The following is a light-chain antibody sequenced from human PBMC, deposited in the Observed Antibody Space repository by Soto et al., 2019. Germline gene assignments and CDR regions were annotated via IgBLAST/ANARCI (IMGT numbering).Light chain of an antibody. CDR3: MQALQTPEYT. CDR2: LGS. Sequence: DIVMTQSPLSLPVTPGEPASISCRSSQSLLHSNGYKYLDWYLQKPGQSPQLLIYLGSNRASGVPDRFSGSGSGTDFTLKISRVEAEDVGVYYCMQALQTPEYTVGQGTKLEIK. CDR1: QSLLHSNGYKY. V-gene: IGKV2-28*01. J-gene: IGKJ2*01.